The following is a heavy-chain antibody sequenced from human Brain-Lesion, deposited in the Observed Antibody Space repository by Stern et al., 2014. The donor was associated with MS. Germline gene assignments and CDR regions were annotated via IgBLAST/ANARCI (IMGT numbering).Heavy chain of an antibody. CDR3: ARGRVVPGFQYYATDV. D-gene: IGHD2-2*01. V-gene: IGHV4-61*02. J-gene: IGHJ6*02. CDR2: IFNSGST. Sequence: VQLVESGPGLVKPSQTLSLSCTVSGGSISSGGYYWSWIRQPAGKGLEWIGRIFNSGSTRYKPSLKSRVTISIDTSKTQFSLRLNSMTAADTAVYYCARGRVVPGFQYYATDVWGQGTTVIVSS. CDR1: GGSISSGGYY.